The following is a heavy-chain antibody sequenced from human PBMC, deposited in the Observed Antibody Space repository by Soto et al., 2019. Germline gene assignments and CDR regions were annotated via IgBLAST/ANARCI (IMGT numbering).Heavy chain of an antibody. D-gene: IGHD2-15*01. J-gene: IGHJ5*01. CDR2: IIPIFGTA. Sequence: SVKVSCKASGGTFSSYAISWVRQAPGQGLEWMGGIIPIFGTANYAQKFQGRVTITADASSSTAYMELSSLRSEDTAMYYCAIDNHRGSIHDHWFDPWGQGTLVTVSS. V-gene: IGHV1-69*13. CDR1: GGTFSSYA. CDR3: AIDNHRGSIHDHWFDP.